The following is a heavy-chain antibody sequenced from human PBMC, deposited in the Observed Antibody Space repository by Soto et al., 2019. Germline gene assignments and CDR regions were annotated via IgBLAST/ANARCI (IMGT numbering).Heavy chain of an antibody. CDR1: GYTFTSYG. Sequence: GASVKVSCKASGYTFTSYGISWVRQAPGQGLEWMGWISAYNGNTNYAQKLQGRVTMTTDTSTSTAYMELRSLRSDDTAVYYCASGKLLWFGELLSDFDYWGQGTLVTVSS. J-gene: IGHJ4*02. D-gene: IGHD3-10*01. V-gene: IGHV1-18*01. CDR2: ISAYNGNT. CDR3: ASGKLLWFGELLSDFDY.